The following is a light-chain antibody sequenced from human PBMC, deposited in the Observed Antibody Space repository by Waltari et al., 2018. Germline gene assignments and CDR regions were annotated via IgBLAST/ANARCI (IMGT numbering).Light chain of an antibody. CDR3: QSTDSSGSYRV. Sequence: SYELTQPPSVSVSPGQTARITCSGDALPQTYANWFQQKQGPAPVLVRCKSSERPPGIPERFSGSSSWTTVTLTISGVQAEDEAYYYCQSTDSSGSYRVFGGGTKLTVL. J-gene: IGLJ2*01. V-gene: IGLV3-25*03. CDR1: ALPQTY. CDR2: KSS.